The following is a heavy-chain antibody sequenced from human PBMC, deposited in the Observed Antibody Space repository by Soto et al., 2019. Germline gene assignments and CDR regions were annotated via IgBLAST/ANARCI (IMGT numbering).Heavy chain of an antibody. CDR3: AREGRGMYNWFDP. CDR1: GYTFTGYY. V-gene: IGHV1-2*02. J-gene: IGHJ5*02. CDR2: INPNSGGT. D-gene: IGHD6-13*01. Sequence: GASVKVSCKASGYTFTGYYIHWVRQAPGQGLEGMGWINPNSGGTNYAQKFQGRVTMTRDTSISTAYMELSRLRSDDTAVYYCAREGRGMYNWFDPWGQGTLVTVSS.